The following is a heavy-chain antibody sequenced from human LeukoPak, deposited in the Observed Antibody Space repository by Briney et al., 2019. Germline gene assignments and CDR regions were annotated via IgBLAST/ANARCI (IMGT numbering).Heavy chain of an antibody. CDR3: ASVLRFLEWPIPDY. J-gene: IGHJ4*02. CDR2: IIPIFGTA. V-gene: IGHV1-69*05. CDR1: GGTFSSYA. D-gene: IGHD3-3*01. Sequence: SVKVSCKASGGTFSSYAISWVRQAPGQGLEWMGRIIPIFGTANYAQKFQGRVTITTDESTSTAYMELSSLRSEDTVVYYCASVLRFLEWPIPDYWGQGTLVTVSS.